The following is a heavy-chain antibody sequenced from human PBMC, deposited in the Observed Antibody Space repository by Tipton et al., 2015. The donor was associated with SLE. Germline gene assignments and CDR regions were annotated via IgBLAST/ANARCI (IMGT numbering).Heavy chain of an antibody. CDR3: ARHTDYGGNSDSFDY. CDR2: IYYSGST. V-gene: IGHV4-39*01. D-gene: IGHD4-23*01. CDR1: GGSISSSSYY. J-gene: IGHJ4*02. Sequence: TLSLTCTVSGGSISSSSYYWGWIRQPPGKGLEWIGSIYYSGSTYYNPSLKSRVTISVDTSKNQFFLKLSSVTAADTAVYYCARHTDYGGNSDSFDYWGQGTLVTVSS.